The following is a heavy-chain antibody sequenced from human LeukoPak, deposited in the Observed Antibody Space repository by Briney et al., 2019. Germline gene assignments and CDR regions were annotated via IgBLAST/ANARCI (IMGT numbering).Heavy chain of an antibody. D-gene: IGHD3-22*01. CDR3: AREALHPDSSGYVRWFDP. J-gene: IGHJ5*02. V-gene: IGHV3-7*01. Sequence: GGSLRLSCAASGFTFSSYWMSWVRQAPGKGLEWVAKIKQDGSEKYYVDSVKGRFTISRDNAKNSLYLQMNSLRAEDTAVYYCAREALHPDSSGYVRWFDPWGQGTLVTVSS. CDR1: GFTFSSYW. CDR2: IKQDGSEK.